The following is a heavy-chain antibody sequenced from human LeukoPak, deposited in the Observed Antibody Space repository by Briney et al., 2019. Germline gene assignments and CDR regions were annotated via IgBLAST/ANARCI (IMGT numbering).Heavy chain of an antibody. D-gene: IGHD1-26*01. CDR1: GGTFSSYA. Sequence: LVKVSCKASGGTFSSYAISWVRQAPGQGLEWMGGIIPILGTANYAQKFQGRVTITADESTSTAYMELSSLRAEDTAVYYCARKLYSDNSHDAFDIWGQGTMVIVSS. V-gene: IGHV1-69*13. CDR3: ARKLYSDNSHDAFDI. J-gene: IGHJ3*02. CDR2: IIPILGTA.